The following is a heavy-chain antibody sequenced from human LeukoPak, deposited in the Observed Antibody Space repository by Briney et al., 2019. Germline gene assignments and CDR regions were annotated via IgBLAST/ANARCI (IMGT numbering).Heavy chain of an antibody. D-gene: IGHD6-19*01. J-gene: IGHJ5*02. V-gene: IGHV4-39*07. Sequence: SETLSLTCTVSGGSISSSSYYWGWIRQPPGKGLEWIGSIYYSGSTYYTPSLKSRVTISVDTSKNQFSLKLSSVTAADTAVYYCAREEQWLFDPWGQGTLVTVSS. CDR1: GGSISSSSYY. CDR3: AREEQWLFDP. CDR2: IYYSGST.